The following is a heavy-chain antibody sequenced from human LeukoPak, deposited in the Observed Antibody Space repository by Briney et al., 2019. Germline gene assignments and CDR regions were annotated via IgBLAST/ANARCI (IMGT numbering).Heavy chain of an antibody. D-gene: IGHD4/OR15-4a*01. J-gene: IGHJ3*02. Sequence: GGSLRLSCAASGFIFSSYGMHWVRQAPDKGVEGVAFIRYDGSRKYYADSVKGRFTISRDNSKNTLYLQMNSLRAEDTAMYYCAKVSLNMVNDAFDIWGQGTMVSVSS. CDR1: GFIFSSYG. V-gene: IGHV3-30*02. CDR2: IRYDGSRK. CDR3: AKVSLNMVNDAFDI.